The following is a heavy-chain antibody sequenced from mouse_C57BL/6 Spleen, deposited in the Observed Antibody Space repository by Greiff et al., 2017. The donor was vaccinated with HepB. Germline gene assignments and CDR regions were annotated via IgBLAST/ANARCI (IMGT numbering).Heavy chain of an antibody. CDR1: GFTFTDYY. J-gene: IGHJ2*01. CDR3: AIWGPSSYFDY. D-gene: IGHD1-1*01. Sequence: EVMLVESGGGLVQPGGSLSLSCAASGFTFTDYYMSWVRQPPGKALEWLGFIRNKANGYTTEYSASVKGRFTISRDNSQSILYLQMNALRAEDSATYDCAIWGPSSYFDYWGQGTTLTVSS. CDR2: IRNKANGYTT. V-gene: IGHV7-3*01.